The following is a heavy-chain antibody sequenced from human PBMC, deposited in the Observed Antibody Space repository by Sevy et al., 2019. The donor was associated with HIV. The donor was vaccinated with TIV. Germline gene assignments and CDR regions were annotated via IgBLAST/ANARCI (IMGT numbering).Heavy chain of an antibody. Sequence: ASVKVSCKASGYLFTSYRMTWVRQAPGKRLELVGWISPRNGDTNYAQRVQDRVTMITDTSTTTAYMELRSLTSDDSAVYYCARAYCSGGRCYSLAYWGQGTLVTVSS. CDR3: ARAYCSGGRCYSLAY. D-gene: IGHD2-15*01. J-gene: IGHJ4*02. CDR2: ISPRNGDT. CDR1: GYLFTSYR. V-gene: IGHV1-18*01.